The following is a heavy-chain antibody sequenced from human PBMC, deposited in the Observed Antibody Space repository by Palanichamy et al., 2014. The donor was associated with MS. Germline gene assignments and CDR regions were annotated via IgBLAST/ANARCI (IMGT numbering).Heavy chain of an antibody. CDR2: INHSGRT. J-gene: IGHJ4*02. V-gene: IGHV4-34*01. CDR1: GASLSTYY. CDR3: VAFGYDTSGCDY. Sequence: QVQLQPWGAGLLKPSETLSRTCDVYGASLSTYYWSWIRQPPGKGLEWIGDINHSGRTNYNPSLRSRVTISLDTSNSQFFLKLSSVTAADTAVYYCVAFGYDTSGCDYWGQGTLVTVSS. D-gene: IGHD3-22*01.